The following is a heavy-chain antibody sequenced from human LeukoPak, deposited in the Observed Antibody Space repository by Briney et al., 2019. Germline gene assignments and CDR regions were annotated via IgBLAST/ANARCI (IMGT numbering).Heavy chain of an antibody. V-gene: IGHV1-18*01. CDR2: ISSYNGNT. J-gene: IGHJ6*02. Sequence: ASVKVSCKASGYTFTSYGLSWVRQAPGQGLEWMGWISSYNGNTNYAQRLQGRVTMTTDTSTSTAYMELWSLRSDDTAVYYCARDLREQLDYYGMDVWGQGTTVTVSS. D-gene: IGHD6-6*01. CDR3: ARDLREQLDYYGMDV. CDR1: GYTFTSYG.